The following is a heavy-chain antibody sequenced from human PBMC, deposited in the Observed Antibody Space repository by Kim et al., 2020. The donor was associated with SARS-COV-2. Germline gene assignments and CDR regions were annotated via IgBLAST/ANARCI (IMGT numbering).Heavy chain of an antibody. J-gene: IGHJ4*02. CDR3: TTARYDYSDSNDF. Sequence: YPAPVKSRFTISRDESKNTLHVQMNSLKTEDTSVYYCTTARYDYSDSNDFWGQGTLVTVSS. V-gene: IGHV3-15*01. D-gene: IGHD4-17*01.